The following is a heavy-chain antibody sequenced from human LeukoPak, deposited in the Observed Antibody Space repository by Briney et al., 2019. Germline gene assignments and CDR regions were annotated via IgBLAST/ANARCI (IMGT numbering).Heavy chain of an antibody. V-gene: IGHV1-69*13. J-gene: IGHJ3*02. CDR1: GGTFSSYA. Sequence: SVKVSCKASGGTFSSYAISWVRQAPGQGLEWMGGIIPIFGTANYAQKFQGRVTFTADESTSTAYMELSSLRSEDTAVYYCARGRLGYCSSTSCLLAAFDIWGQGTMVTVSS. CDR2: IIPIFGTA. D-gene: IGHD2-2*01. CDR3: ARGRLGYCSSTSCLLAAFDI.